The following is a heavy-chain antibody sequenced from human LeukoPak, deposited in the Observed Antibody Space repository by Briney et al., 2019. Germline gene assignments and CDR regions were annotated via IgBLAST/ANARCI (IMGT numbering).Heavy chain of an antibody. CDR3: AKSGRLVGASLAYFDY. V-gene: IGHV3-23*01. CDR2: INGRGGST. Sequence: PGGSLRLSCAASGFTFSNYAMSWVRQAPGKGLEWVSSINGRGGSTYYADSVKGRFTISRDNSKNTLYLQMNSLRAEDTAVYYCAKSGRLVGASLAYFDYWGQGTLVTVSS. D-gene: IGHD1-26*01. CDR1: GFTFSNYA. J-gene: IGHJ4*02.